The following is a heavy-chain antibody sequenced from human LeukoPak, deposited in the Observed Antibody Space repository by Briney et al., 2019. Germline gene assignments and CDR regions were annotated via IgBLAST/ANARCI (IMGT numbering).Heavy chain of an antibody. CDR1: GGSFSGYY. CDR2: INHSGST. Sequence: PSETLSLTCAVYGGSFSGYYWSWIRQPPGKGLEWIGEINHSGSTNYNPSLKSRVTISVDTSRNQFSLKLSSVTAADTAVYYCARGLYSSSWYFIHWGQGTLVTVSS. CDR3: ARGLYSSSWYFIH. J-gene: IGHJ4*02. D-gene: IGHD6-13*01. V-gene: IGHV4-34*01.